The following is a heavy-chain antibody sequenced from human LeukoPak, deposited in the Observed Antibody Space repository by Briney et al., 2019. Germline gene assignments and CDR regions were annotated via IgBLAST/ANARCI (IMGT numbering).Heavy chain of an antibody. CDR2: ISSSGGST. CDR1: GFTFSSYA. V-gene: IGHV3-23*01. Sequence: TGGSLRLSCAASGFTFSSYAMYWVRQAPGKGLEWVSGISSSGGSTYYADSVKGRFTISRDNSKNTLYLQMDSLRAEDTAVYYCAKYCSGASCYAGLDYWGQGTLVTVSS. D-gene: IGHD2-15*01. CDR3: AKYCSGASCYAGLDY. J-gene: IGHJ4*02.